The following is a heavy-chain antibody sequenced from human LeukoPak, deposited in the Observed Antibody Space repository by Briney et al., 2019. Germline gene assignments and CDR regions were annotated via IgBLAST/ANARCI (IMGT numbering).Heavy chain of an antibody. CDR2: ISGSGGST. CDR1: GFTCSSYA. D-gene: IGHD5-12*01. J-gene: IGHJ6*02. Sequence: GGSLRFYGAGSGFTCSSYAMSWVRQAPGKELKWFSAISGSGGSTYYADSVKGRFTISRDNSKNTLYLQMTSLRAEDTAVYYCAKKRSGQYSGYDMWYYYGMDVWGQGTTVTVSS. V-gene: IGHV3-23*01. CDR3: AKKRSGQYSGYDMWYYYGMDV.